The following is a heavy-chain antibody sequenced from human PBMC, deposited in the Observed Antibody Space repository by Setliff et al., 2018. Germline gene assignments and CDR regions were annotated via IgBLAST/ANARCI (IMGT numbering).Heavy chain of an antibody. CDR3: ARDHGELGQERRTHFFRH. D-gene: IGHD1-1*01. CDR2: ISGYGSRT. J-gene: IGHJ1*01. Sequence: GGSLRLSCAASGFTFSSYAMTWVRQAPGKGLEWVSGISGYGSRTYYADSVKGRSTISRDNSQNTMYLQMNSLRAEDTAVYYCARDHGELGQERRTHFFRHWGQGTPVTVSS. CDR1: GFTFSSYA. V-gene: IGHV3-23*01.